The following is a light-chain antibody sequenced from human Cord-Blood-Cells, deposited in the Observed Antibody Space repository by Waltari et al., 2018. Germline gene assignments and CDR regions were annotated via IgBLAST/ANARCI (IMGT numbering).Light chain of an antibody. CDR3: QVWDRSSDHVV. J-gene: IGLJ2*01. CDR2: DDS. CDR1: HIGSKS. Sequence: SYVLTQPPSVSVAPGKTARITCGGNHIGSKSVHWYQQKPGQAPVLDVYDDSDRPSGIPERFAGSNSGNTATLTISRVEAGDEADYYGQVWDRSSDHVVFGGGTKLTVL. V-gene: IGLV3-21*03.